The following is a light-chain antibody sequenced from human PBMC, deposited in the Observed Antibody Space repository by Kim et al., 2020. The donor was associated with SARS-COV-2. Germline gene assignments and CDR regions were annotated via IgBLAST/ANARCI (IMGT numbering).Light chain of an antibody. CDR2: QDN. Sequence: SYELTQPPSVSVSPGQTASITCSGDKLGDKYACWYQQKPGQSPVLVIYQDNKRPSGIPERFSGSNSGNTATVTISGTPAMDEADYYCQAWESSTVVFGGG. V-gene: IGLV3-1*01. J-gene: IGLJ2*01. CDR1: KLGDKY. CDR3: QAWESSTVV.